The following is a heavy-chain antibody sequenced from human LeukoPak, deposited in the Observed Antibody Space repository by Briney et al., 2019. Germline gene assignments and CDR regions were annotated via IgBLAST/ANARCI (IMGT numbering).Heavy chain of an antibody. CDR1: GGSIRSYY. CDR2: IYYSGST. V-gene: IGHV4-59*01. CDR3: ARVIPVRFDP. Sequence: SETLSLTCTVSGGSIRSYYWTWIRQPPGKGLEWIGYIYYSGSTNYNPSLKSRVTISVDTSKNQFSLKLSSVTAADTAVYYCARVIPVRFDPWGQGTLVSVSS. J-gene: IGHJ5*02.